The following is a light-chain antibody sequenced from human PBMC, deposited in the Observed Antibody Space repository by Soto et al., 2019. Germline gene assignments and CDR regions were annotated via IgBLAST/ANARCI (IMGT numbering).Light chain of an antibody. CDR2: DAS. V-gene: IGKV3D-15*01. Sequence: EVVLTQSPGTLSLSPGERATLSCRASQSVGSTYLAWYQRKPGQAPRLLIYDASNRATGIPARFSGSGSGTDFTLTISSLQSEDFAVYYCQQYNNWPLTFGGGTKVDIK. J-gene: IGKJ4*01. CDR1: QSVGSTY. CDR3: QQYNNWPLT.